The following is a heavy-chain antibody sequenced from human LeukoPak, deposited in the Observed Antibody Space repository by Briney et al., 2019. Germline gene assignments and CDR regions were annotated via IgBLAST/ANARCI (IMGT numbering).Heavy chain of an antibody. CDR1: GFTFSSYW. V-gene: IGHV3-48*01. CDR3: ARDKEYQTTVNAFDI. D-gene: IGHD4-11*01. J-gene: IGHJ3*02. Sequence: GGSLRLSCAASGFTFSSYWMHWVRQAPGKGLEWVSYISSSSSTIYYADSVKGRFTISRDNAKNSLYLQMNSLRAEDTAVYYCARDKEYQTTVNAFDIWGQGTMVTVSS. CDR2: ISSSSSTI.